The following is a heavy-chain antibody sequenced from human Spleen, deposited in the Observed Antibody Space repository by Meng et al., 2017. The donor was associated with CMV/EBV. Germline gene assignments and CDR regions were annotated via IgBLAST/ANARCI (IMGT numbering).Heavy chain of an antibody. CDR3: ARMGRMDV. V-gene: IGHV3-30*02. CDR2: IRYDGSNK. D-gene: IGHD2-8*01. J-gene: IGHJ6*02. CDR1: GFTFSSYG. Sequence: GESLKISCAASGFTFSSYGMHWVRQAPGKGLEWVAFIRYDGSNKYYADSVKGRFTISRDNSKNTLYLQMNSLRVEDTAVYHCARMGRMDVWGQGTTVTVSS.